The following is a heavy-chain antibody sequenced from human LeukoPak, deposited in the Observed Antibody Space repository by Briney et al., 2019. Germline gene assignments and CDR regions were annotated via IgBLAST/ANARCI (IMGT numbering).Heavy chain of an antibody. CDR3: AKDMAYCGGDCYWFDY. CDR2: ISGSGGST. D-gene: IGHD2-21*02. Sequence: PGGALRLSCAASGFTFSSYAMSWVRQPPGKGLEWVSAISGSGGSTYYADAVKGRFTISRDNSKNTLYLQMNSLRAEDTAVYYCAKDMAYCGGDCYWFDYWGQGTLVTVSS. J-gene: IGHJ4*02. V-gene: IGHV3-23*01. CDR1: GFTFSSYA.